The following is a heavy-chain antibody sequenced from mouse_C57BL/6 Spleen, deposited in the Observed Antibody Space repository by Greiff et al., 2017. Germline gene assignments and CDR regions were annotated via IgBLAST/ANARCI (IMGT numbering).Heavy chain of an antibody. V-gene: IGHV1-55*01. Sequence: QVQLQQPGAELVKPGASVKLSCKASGYTFTGYWITWVKQRPGQGLEWIGDIYPGSGSTNYNEKFKSKATLTADTSSSTAYMQLSSLTSEDSAVYYYARGYDWGQGTTLTVSS. CDR3: ARGYD. CDR2: IYPGSGST. D-gene: IGHD2-2*01. J-gene: IGHJ2*01. CDR1: GYTFTGYW.